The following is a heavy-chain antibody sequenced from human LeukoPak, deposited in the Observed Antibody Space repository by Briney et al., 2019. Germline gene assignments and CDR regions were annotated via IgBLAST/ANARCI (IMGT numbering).Heavy chain of an antibody. V-gene: IGHV1-18*01. D-gene: IGHD3-9*01. CDR1: GYTFTSYG. J-gene: IGHJ4*02. CDR2: ISAYNGNT. Sequence: ASVKVSCKASGYTFTSYGISWVRQAPGQGLEWMGWISAYNGNTNYAQKLQGRVTMTTDTSTSTAHMELRSLRSDDTAVYYCARVELRYFDWSDDYWGQGTLVTVSS. CDR3: ARVELRYFDWSDDY.